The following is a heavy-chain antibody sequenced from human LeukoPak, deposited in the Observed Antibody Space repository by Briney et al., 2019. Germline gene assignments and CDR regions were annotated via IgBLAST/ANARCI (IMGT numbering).Heavy chain of an antibody. CDR3: ARLARYYYDSSGYYIDY. J-gene: IGHJ4*02. D-gene: IGHD3-22*01. CDR1: GYTFTSYD. Sequence: ASVKVSCKASGYTFTSYDINWVRQATGQGLEWMGWMNPNSGNTGYAQKFQGRVTITADKSTSTAYMELSSLRSEDTAVYYCARLARYYYDSSGYYIDYWGQGTLVTVSS. CDR2: MNPNSGNT. V-gene: IGHV1-8*01.